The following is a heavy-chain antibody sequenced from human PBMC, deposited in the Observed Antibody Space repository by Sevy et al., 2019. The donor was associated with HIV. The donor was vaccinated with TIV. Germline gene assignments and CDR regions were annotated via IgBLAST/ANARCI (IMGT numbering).Heavy chain of an antibody. CDR1: GYYFTGYY. CDR2: INPNGCGT. J-gene: IGHJ4*02. D-gene: IGHD3-10*01. V-gene: IGHV1-2*02. CDR3: ARSVYGSGTYLNDY. Sequence: ASVKVSCKASGYYFTGYYVHWVRHAPGQGLEWMGWINPNGCGTNIGQKFHGRVTMSRDTSITTAFVALTRLRSNDTGVYFFARSVYGSGTYLNDYWGQGTLVIVSS.